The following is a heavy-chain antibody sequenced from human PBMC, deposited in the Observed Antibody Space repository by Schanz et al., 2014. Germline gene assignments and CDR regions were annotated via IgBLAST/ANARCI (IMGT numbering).Heavy chain of an antibody. CDR3: ARAHGNNWYGKGLDY. V-gene: IGHV3-33*01. J-gene: IGHJ4*02. D-gene: IGHD1-1*01. CDR1: GFTFSSYG. CDR2: IWSDGSGK. Sequence: QVQLVESGGGVVQPGRSLRLSCAASGFTFSSYGMHWVRQAPGKGLEWVAVIWSDGSGKYYADSVKGRFTISRDNSKNTLYLQMNSLRADDTAVYFCARAHGNNWYGKGLDYWGQGTQVTVSS.